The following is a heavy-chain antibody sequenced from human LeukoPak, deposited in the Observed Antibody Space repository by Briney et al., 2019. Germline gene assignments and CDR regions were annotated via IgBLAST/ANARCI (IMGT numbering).Heavy chain of an antibody. CDR1: RFTSDDFG. V-gene: IGHV3-43*02. Sequence: PGGSLRLSCATSRFTSDDFGIHWVRQAPGKGLEWVCFISADGTSTFYADSVRGRSTISRDNSKNSLYLQMNSLRTEDTAFYYCAKETDNWGQGTLVTVSS. CDR3: AKETDN. CDR2: ISADGTST. J-gene: IGHJ4*02.